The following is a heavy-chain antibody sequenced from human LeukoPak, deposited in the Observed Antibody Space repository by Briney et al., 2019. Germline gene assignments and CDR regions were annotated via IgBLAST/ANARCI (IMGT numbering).Heavy chain of an antibody. CDR3: ATTWLAVGYFQH. CDR2: ISGSGGST. Sequence: GGSLRLSCAASGFTFSSYAMSWVRQAPGKGLEWVSAISGSGGSTYYADSVKGRFTISRDNSKNTLYLQMNSLRAEDTAVYYCATTWLAVGYFQHWGQGTLVTVSS. CDR1: GFTFSSYA. D-gene: IGHD5-12*01. V-gene: IGHV3-23*01. J-gene: IGHJ1*01.